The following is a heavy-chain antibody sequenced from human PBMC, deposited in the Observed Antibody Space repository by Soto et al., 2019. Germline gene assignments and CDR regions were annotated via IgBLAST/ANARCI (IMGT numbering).Heavy chain of an antibody. CDR2: ISGSAGST. CDR1: EFTFSNYA. CDR3: AKSVSGSSAFDY. V-gene: IGHV3-23*01. Sequence: CVASEFTFSNYAMSWVRQAPGKGLEWVSAISGSAGSTYYADSVKGRFTISRDISKNTLYLQMNSLRADDTALYYCAKSVSGSSAFDYWGQGTLVTVSS. J-gene: IGHJ4*02. D-gene: IGHD1-26*01.